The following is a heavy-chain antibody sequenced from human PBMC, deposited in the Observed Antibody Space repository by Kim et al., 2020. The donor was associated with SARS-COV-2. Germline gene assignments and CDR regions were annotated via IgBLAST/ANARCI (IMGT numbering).Heavy chain of an antibody. CDR1: GFTFKEYG. CDR2: ITWNGGVT. D-gene: IGHD3-9*01. Sequence: GGSLRLSCGTSGFTFKEYGMTWVRQVPGEGLECVAAITWNGGVTGYAASVKGRFIISRDNANNFLYLQMNSLRVEDTAFYYCARGPDILTGPIDLWGKGT. J-gene: IGHJ5*02. CDR3: ARGPDILTGPIDL. V-gene: IGHV3-20*04.